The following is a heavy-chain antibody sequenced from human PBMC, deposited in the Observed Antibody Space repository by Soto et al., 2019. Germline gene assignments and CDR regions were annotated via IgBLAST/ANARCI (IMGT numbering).Heavy chain of an antibody. V-gene: IGHV4-39*01. D-gene: IGHD3-3*01. Sequence: SETLSLTCTVSGGSISRSSYYWGWIRQPPGKGLEWIGSIYYSGSTYYNPSLKSRVTISVDTSKNQFSLKLSSVTAADTAVYYCARGVADYYYYYMDVWGKGTTVTVSS. CDR3: ARGVADYYYYYMDV. CDR2: IYYSGST. CDR1: GGSISRSSYY. J-gene: IGHJ6*03.